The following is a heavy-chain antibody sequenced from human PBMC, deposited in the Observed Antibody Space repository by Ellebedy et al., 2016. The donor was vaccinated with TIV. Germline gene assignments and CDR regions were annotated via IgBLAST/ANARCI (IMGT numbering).Heavy chain of an antibody. V-gene: IGHV4-59*01. CDR1: GGSISSYY. D-gene: IGHD6-13*01. J-gene: IGHJ6*02. CDR2: ISYSGST. Sequence: SETLSLTCTVSGGSISSYYWSWIRQPPGKGLEWIGYISYSGSTNYNSSLKSRVTISVDTSKNQFSLKLSSVTAADTAVYYCAKLSAIATAGINYYHSMDVWGQGTTVTVSS. CDR3: AKLSAIATAGINYYHSMDV.